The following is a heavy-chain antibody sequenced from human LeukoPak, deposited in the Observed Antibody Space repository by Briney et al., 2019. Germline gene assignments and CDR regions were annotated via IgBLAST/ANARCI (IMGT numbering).Heavy chain of an antibody. Sequence: ASVKVSCKASGGTFSSYAISWVRQAPGQGLEWMGGIIPIFGTANYAQKFQGRVTITADESTSTAYMELSSLRSEDTAVYYCASARRIVGATWDAFDIWGQGTMVTVSS. CDR3: ASARRIVGATWDAFDI. J-gene: IGHJ3*02. V-gene: IGHV1-69*13. CDR1: GGTFSSYA. D-gene: IGHD1-26*01. CDR2: IIPIFGTA.